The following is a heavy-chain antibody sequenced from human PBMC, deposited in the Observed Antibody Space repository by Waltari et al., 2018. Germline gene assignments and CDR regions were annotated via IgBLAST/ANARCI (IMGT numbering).Heavy chain of an antibody. CDR1: GFTFSSYA. J-gene: IGHJ4*02. V-gene: IGHV3-23*01. CDR3: AKVLAYCGGDCYSEYDY. CDR2: ISGSGCST. D-gene: IGHD2-21*02. Sequence: EVQLLESGGGLVQPGGSLRLSCAASGFTFSSYAMSWVRQAPGKGLEWVSAISGSGCSTYYADSVKGRFTISRDNSKNTLYLQMNSLRAEDTAVYYCAKVLAYCGGDCYSEYDYWGQGTLVTVSS.